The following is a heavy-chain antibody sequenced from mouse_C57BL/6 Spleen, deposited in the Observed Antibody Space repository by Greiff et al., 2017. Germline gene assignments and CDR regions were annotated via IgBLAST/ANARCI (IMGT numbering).Heavy chain of an antibody. Sequence: QVQLQQPGAELVRPGSSVKLSCKASGYTFTSYWMDWVKQRPGQGLEWIGNIYPSDSETHYNQQFKDKATLTVDKSSSTAYMQLSSLTSEDSAVYYCAREGNYKAWFAYWGQGTLVTVSA. CDR2: IYPSDSET. CDR3: AREGNYKAWFAY. V-gene: IGHV1-61*01. J-gene: IGHJ3*01. CDR1: GYTFTSYW. D-gene: IGHD2-1*01.